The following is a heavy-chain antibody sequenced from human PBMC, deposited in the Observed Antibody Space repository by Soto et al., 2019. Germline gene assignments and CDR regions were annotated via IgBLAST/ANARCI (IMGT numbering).Heavy chain of an antibody. Sequence: GGSLRLSCAASGFTFSIYAMSWVRHAPGKGLEWVSAISGSGGSTYYADSVKGRFTISRDNSKNTLYLQMNSLRAEDTAVYYCAKVVTMIVVVTWFDYWGQGTLVTVSS. D-gene: IGHD3-22*01. J-gene: IGHJ4*02. V-gene: IGHV3-23*01. CDR2: ISGSGGST. CDR3: AKVVTMIVVVTWFDY. CDR1: GFTFSIYA.